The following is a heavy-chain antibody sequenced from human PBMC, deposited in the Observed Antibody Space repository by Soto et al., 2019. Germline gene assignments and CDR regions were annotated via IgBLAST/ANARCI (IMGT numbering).Heavy chain of an antibody. CDR1: GFMFSDYG. CDR2: IWYDGTNK. J-gene: IGHJ4*02. Sequence: HPGGSLRLSCAASGFMFSDYGMHWVRQAPGKGLEWVAYIWYDGTNKFYAGSVKGRFTISRDNSKNTLYLQMDSLRAEDTAMYYCAKADRKPPHYDFWSALIDYWGQGTLVTVSS. V-gene: IGHV3-30*02. CDR3: AKADRKPPHYDFWSALIDY. D-gene: IGHD3-3*01.